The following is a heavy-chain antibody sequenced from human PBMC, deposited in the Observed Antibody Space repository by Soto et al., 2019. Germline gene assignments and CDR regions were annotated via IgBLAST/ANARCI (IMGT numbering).Heavy chain of an antibody. CDR1: GGSISSYY. J-gene: IGHJ4*02. Sequence: SETLSLTCTVSGGSISSYYWSWIRQPPGKGLEWIGYIYHSGSTNYNPSLKSRVTISGDTSKNQFSLKLSSVTAADTAVYYCAREAVDYSDGESYFDYWGQGTLVTVSS. D-gene: IGHD4-17*01. CDR3: AREAVDYSDGESYFDY. CDR2: IYHSGST. V-gene: IGHV4-59*01.